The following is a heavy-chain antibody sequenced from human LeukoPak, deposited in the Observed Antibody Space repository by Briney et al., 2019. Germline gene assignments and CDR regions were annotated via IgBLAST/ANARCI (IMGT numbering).Heavy chain of an antibody. CDR1: GFTFSSYD. D-gene: IGHD2-2*01. CDR3: ARKYCSTTMCLFDN. Sequence: GGSERLSCAASGFTFSSYDMNWVRQAPGKGLQWVSDISSSGTTIYYADSVKGRFTISRDNAKNSLFLQMNSLRAEDTAVYYCARKYCSTTMCLFDNWGQGTLVTVSS. CDR2: ISSSGTTI. J-gene: IGHJ4*02. V-gene: IGHV3-48*03.